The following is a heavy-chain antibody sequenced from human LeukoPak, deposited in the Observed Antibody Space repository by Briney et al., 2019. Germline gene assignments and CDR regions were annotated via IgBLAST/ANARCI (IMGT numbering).Heavy chain of an antibody. J-gene: IGHJ5*02. D-gene: IGHD4-17*01. Sequence: GGSLRLSCAASGFTFSSYGMHWVRQAPGKGLQWVAVISYDGSNKYYADSVKDRFTISRDNAKNSLYLQMNSLRAEDTAVYYCARARVDYGDSHSEFDPWGQGTLVTVSS. V-gene: IGHV3-30*03. CDR2: ISYDGSNK. CDR3: ARARVDYGDSHSEFDP. CDR1: GFTFSSYG.